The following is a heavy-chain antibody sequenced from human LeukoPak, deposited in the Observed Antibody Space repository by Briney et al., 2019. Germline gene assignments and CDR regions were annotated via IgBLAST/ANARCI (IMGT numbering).Heavy chain of an antibody. CDR1: GYTFTSYG. V-gene: IGHV1-18*01. D-gene: IGHD3-22*01. CDR3: AREPLTYYYDSSGYQGYFQH. Sequence: ASVKVSCKASGYTFTSYGISWVRPAPGQGLEWMGWISAYNGNTNYAQKLQGRVTMTTDTSTSTAYMELRSLRSDDTAVYYCAREPLTYYYDSSGYQGYFQHWGQGTLVTVSS. CDR2: ISAYNGNT. J-gene: IGHJ1*01.